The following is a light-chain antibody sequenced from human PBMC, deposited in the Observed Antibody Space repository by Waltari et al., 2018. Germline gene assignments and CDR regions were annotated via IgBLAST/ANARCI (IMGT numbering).Light chain of an antibody. J-gene: IGKJ1*01. CDR2: KAS. V-gene: IGKV1-5*03. Sequence: DIQMTQSPSTLSASVGDRVTITCRASESINSHLAWYQQKPGKAPKLLIYKASNLESGVPSRFSGSGSGTEFALTISSLQPDDFATYYCQQYNAYRAFGQGTKIEVK. CDR1: ESINSH. CDR3: QQYNAYRA.